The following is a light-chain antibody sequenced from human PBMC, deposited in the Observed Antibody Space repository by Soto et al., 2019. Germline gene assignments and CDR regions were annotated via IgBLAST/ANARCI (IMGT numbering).Light chain of an antibody. CDR1: QGISTY. Sequence: IQMTQSPSSLSASVGDRLTITCRASQGISTYLNWYQQKPGKAPKLLIYAASTLQSGVPSRFSGSGSETDFTLTISSLQPEDFATYSCQQNYSATWTFGQGTKV. V-gene: IGKV1-39*01. CDR2: AAS. J-gene: IGKJ1*01. CDR3: QQNYSATWT.